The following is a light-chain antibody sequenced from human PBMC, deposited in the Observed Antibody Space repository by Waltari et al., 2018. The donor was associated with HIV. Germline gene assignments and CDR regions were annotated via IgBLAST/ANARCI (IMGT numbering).Light chain of an antibody. CDR3: MQALQTPRT. CDR2: LGS. J-gene: IGKJ2*01. Sequence: EIVVTQSPPSLTLPPWESASISCYSSQSLLHSNGYNYLDWYLQKPGQSPQLLIYLGSNRASGVPDRFSGSGSGTDFTLKISKVGAEDVGVYYCMQALQTPRTFGQGTKLEIK. CDR1: QSLLHSNGYNY. V-gene: IGKV2-28*01.